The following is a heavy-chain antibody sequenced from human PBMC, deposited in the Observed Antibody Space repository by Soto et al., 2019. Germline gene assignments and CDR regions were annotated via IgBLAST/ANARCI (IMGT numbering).Heavy chain of an antibody. CDR1: GFTFRTYW. CDR3: ANLAVAANGVDY. V-gene: IGHV3-7*03. CDR2: IKQDGSEE. J-gene: IGHJ4*02. D-gene: IGHD6-19*01. Sequence: GGSLRLSCGASGFTFRTYWMNWVSQAPGKGLEWVANIKQDGSEEYYVDSVEGRFTISRDNRKNLLYLQMNNLRVEDTDVYYCANLAVAANGVDYWGQGTLVTVSS.